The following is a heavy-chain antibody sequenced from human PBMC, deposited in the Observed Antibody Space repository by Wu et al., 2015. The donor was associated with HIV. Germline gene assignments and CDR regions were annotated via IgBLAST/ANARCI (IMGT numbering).Heavy chain of an antibody. CDR1: GYTFTNYG. CDR3: ARAVGGYYNNFDY. J-gene: IGHJ4*02. V-gene: IGHV1-18*01. D-gene: IGHD3-22*01. Sequence: QIQLVQSGTEVKKPGASVKVSCKTSGYTFTNYGISWVRQAPGQGLEWMGWISAYNGNTNYAQNLQGRVTMTTDTSTSTAYIELRTLRSDDTAMYYCARAVGGYYNNFDYVGQGTLVTVSS. CDR2: ISAYNGNT.